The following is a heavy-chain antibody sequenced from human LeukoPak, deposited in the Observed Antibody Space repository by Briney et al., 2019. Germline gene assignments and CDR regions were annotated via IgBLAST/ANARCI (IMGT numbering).Heavy chain of an antibody. J-gene: IGHJ4*02. CDR2: ISGSGGST. CDR1: GFTFSSYA. Sequence: GGSLRLSCAASGFTFSSYAMSWVRQAPGKGLEWVSAISGSGGSTYYADSVKGRFTISRDNSKNTLYLQMNSLRAEDTAVYYCAKGLPTYRGSYYVSDYWGQGTLVTVSS. V-gene: IGHV3-23*01. CDR3: AKGLPTYRGSYYVSDY. D-gene: IGHD1-26*01.